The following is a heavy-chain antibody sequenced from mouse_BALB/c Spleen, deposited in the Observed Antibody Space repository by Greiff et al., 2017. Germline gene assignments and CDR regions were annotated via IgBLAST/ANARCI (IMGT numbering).Heavy chain of an antibody. CDR3: ARGGYGNWGFAY. Sequence: QLQQSGAELVKPGASVKLSCTASGFNIKDTYMHWVKQRPEQGLEWIGRIDPANGNTKYDPKFQGKATITADTSSNTAYLQLSSLTSEDTAVYYCARGGYGNWGFAYWGQGTLVTVSA. CDR1: GFNIKDTY. CDR2: IDPANGNT. J-gene: IGHJ3*01. D-gene: IGHD2-1*01. V-gene: IGHV14-3*02.